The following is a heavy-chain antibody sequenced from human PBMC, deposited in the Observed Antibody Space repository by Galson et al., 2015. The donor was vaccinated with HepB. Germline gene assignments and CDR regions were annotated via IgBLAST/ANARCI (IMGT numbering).Heavy chain of an antibody. CDR2: IYWNDDK. V-gene: IGHV2-5*01. Sequence: PALVKPTQTLTLTCTFSGFSLSTSGVGVGWIRQPPGKALEWLALIYWNDDKRYSPSLKSRLTITKDTSKNQVVLTMTNMDPVDTATYYCAHWGYYYDSSGYLAPYDAFDIWGQGTMVTVSS. CDR1: GFSLSTSGVG. D-gene: IGHD3-22*01. CDR3: AHWGYYYDSSGYLAPYDAFDI. J-gene: IGHJ3*02.